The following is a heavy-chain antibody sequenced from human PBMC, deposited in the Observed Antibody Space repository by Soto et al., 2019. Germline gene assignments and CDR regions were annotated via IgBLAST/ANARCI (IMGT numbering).Heavy chain of an antibody. CDR3: ATTDYADYYYYGMDV. J-gene: IGHJ6*02. D-gene: IGHD4-17*01. Sequence: ASVKVSCKASGYTFTSYGISWVRQAPGQGLEWMGWISAYNGNTNYAQKLQGRVTMTTDTSTSTAYMELRSLRSDDTAVYYCATTDYADYYYYGMDVWGQGTTVTVSS. CDR2: ISAYNGNT. CDR1: GYTFTSYG. V-gene: IGHV1-18*01.